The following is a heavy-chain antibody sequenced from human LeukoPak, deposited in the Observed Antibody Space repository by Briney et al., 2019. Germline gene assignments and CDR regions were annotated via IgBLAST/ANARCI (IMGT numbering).Heavy chain of an antibody. CDR2: IIEDRCET. CDR3: ARKRCSGCLDY. Sequence: GGSLRLSCAASRFTLSNYWMSWLRQAPGKGLEWVANIIEDRCETYYVGSVKGRSTITRDNAKNTLTLQMNSLRAEDTAVYHCARKRCSGCLDYWGQGTLVTVSS. D-gene: IGHD6-19*01. CDR1: RFTLSNYW. J-gene: IGHJ4*02. V-gene: IGHV3-7*01.